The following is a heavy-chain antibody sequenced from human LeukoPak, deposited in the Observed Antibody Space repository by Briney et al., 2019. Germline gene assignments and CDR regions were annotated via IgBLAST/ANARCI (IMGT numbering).Heavy chain of an antibody. J-gene: IGHJ4*02. CDR3: ATRRGMGGVLDF. D-gene: IGHD3-16*01. Sequence: PGGSLTLSCAASGFTFTSYAMSWVRQAAGKGLECVAVISVMGGSTYYSDSVKGRFTISRDNSNNTLYVQMNSLRVEDTAVYFCATRRGMGGVLDFWGLGTLVTVSS. V-gene: IGHV3-23*01. CDR1: GFTFTSYA. CDR2: ISVMGGST.